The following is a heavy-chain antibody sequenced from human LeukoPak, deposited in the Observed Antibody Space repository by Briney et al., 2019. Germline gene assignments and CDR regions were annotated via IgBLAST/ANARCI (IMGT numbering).Heavy chain of an antibody. Sequence: GGSLRLSCAASGFTFSSYEMNWVRQAPGKGLEWVSTITGSGDNTYYADPVKGRFTISRDNSKNTMYLQMNSLRVEDTAVYFCAKDLNSDYYDSRGYYAYFDYWGQGTLVTASS. J-gene: IGHJ4*02. CDR3: AKDLNSDYYDSRGYYAYFDY. D-gene: IGHD3-22*01. CDR1: GFTFSSYE. V-gene: IGHV3-23*01. CDR2: ITGSGDNT.